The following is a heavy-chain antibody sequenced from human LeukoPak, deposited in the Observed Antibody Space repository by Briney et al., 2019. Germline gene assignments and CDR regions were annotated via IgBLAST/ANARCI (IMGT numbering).Heavy chain of an antibody. CDR2: IYSGGTT. CDR3: ASRATITTDRFWFDP. V-gene: IGHV3-53*01. J-gene: IGHJ5*02. D-gene: IGHD4-11*01. CDR1: GFTASSNY. Sequence: GGSLRLSCVASGFTASSNYMSWVRQAPGKGLEWVSVIYSGGTTYYADSVKGRFTISRDNSKNTLYLQMNSLRAEDTAVYYCASRATITTDRFWFDPWGQGTLVTVSS.